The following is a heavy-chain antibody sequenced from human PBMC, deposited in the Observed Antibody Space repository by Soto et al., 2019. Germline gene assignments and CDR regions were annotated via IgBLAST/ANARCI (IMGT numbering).Heavy chain of an antibody. J-gene: IGHJ4*02. Sequence: GGSLRLSCAASGFTFTNYAMSWVRQAPGKGLEWVSSISNNGGNTYYADSVRGRFTISRDNTKNTLYLQMNSLRAEDTAIYYCVKARAAGGFDYWGQGTLVTVSS. CDR1: GFTFTNYA. V-gene: IGHV3-23*01. CDR2: ISNNGGNT. CDR3: VKARAAGGFDY. D-gene: IGHD3-10*01.